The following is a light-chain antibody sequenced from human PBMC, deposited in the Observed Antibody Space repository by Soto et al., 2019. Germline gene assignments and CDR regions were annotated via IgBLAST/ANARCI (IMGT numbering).Light chain of an antibody. Sequence: QSALTQPAFVSGSPGQSITISCTGTSSDVGGYNYVSWYQHPPGKAPKLMISEVSNRPSGVSNRFSGFKSGNTASLTISGLQAEDEADYYCSSYTSTSTRVFGTGTKVTVL. V-gene: IGLV2-14*01. CDR1: SSDVGGYNY. CDR2: EVS. J-gene: IGLJ1*01. CDR3: SSYTSTSTRV.